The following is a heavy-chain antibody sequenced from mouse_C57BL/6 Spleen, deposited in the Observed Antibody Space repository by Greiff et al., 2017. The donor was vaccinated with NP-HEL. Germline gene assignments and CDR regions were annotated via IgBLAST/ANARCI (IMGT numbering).Heavy chain of an antibody. Sequence: DVQLVESGGGLVKPGGSLKLSCAASGFTFSDYGMHWVRQAPEKGLEWVAYISSGSSTIYYADTVKGRFTISRDNAKNTLFLQMSSQRSEDTAMYYGAKEKYEYGNVDAWFAYWGHGTLVTVAA. J-gene: IGHJ3*01. CDR2: ISSGSSTI. D-gene: IGHD2-4*01. CDR3: AKEKYEYGNVDAWFAY. CDR1: GFTFSDYG. V-gene: IGHV5-17*01.